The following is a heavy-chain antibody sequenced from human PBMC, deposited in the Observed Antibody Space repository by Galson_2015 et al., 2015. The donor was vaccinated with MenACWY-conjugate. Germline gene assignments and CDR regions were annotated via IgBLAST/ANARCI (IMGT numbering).Heavy chain of an antibody. D-gene: IGHD6-13*01. CDR3: ARGVRAGASWYRGWFDP. V-gene: IGHV4-39*07. J-gene: IGHJ5*02. CDR2: IYYSGYT. CDR1: SGSINSTSSY. Sequence: SETLSLTCTVSSGSINSTSSYWGWIRQPPGKGLECTGTIYYSGYTYYNPSLKSRVTISVDTSKNQFSLKLSFVTAADTAVYYCARGVRAGASWYRGWFDPWGQGTLVTVSS.